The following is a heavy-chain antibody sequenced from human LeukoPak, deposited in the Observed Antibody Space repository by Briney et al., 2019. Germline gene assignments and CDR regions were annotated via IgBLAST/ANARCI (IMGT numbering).Heavy chain of an antibody. CDR2: ISGSGGST. CDR1: GFTFSSYA. V-gene: IGHV3-23*01. Sequence: GGSLRLPCAASGFTFSSYAMSWVRQAPGKGLKWDSSISGSGGSTYYADSVKRRFTISRDNSKNTLYLQMNSLRAEDTAVYYCAKSRGAIAADLDYWGQGTLVTVSS. D-gene: IGHD6-13*01. CDR3: AKSRGAIAADLDY. J-gene: IGHJ4*02.